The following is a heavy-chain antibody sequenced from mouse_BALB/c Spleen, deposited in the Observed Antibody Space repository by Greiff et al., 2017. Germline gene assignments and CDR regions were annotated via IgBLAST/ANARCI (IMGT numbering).Heavy chain of an antibody. J-gene: IGHJ4*01. Sequence: QVQLQQPGAELVKPGASVKLSCKASGYTFTSYWMHWVKQRPGQGLEWIGEIDPSDSYTNYNQKFKGKATLTVDKSSSTAYMQLSSLTSEDSAVYYCARGYEDYAMDYWGQGTSVTVSS. CDR2: IDPSDSYT. V-gene: IGHV1-69*02. CDR1: GYTFTSYW. CDR3: ARGYEDYAMDY. D-gene: IGHD2-14*01.